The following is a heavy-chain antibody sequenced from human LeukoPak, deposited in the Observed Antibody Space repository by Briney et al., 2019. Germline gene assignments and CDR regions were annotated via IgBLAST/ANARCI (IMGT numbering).Heavy chain of an antibody. Sequence: PSETLSLTCTVSGGSISSHYWSWIRQPPGRGLEWIGYVQTTGTSNFNPSLKSRVTITLYESKAQFSLRLTSVTAADTAVYYCVRDRRHSYGSYFDPWGQGTLVIVSS. CDR1: GGSISSHY. CDR2: VQTTGTS. J-gene: IGHJ5*02. V-gene: IGHV4-59*11. D-gene: IGHD5-18*01. CDR3: VRDRRHSYGSYFDP.